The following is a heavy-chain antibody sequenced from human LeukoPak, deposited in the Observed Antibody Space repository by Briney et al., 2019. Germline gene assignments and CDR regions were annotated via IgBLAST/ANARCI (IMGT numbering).Heavy chain of an antibody. CDR2: ISGNGGST. J-gene: IGHJ4*02. D-gene: IGHD4-17*01. CDR1: GFTFSNYA. V-gene: IGHV3-23*01. Sequence: GGSLRLSCAASGFTFSNYAMNWVRQAPGKGLEWVSGISGNGGSTYYADSVKGRFTISRDNSKNTLYVQMNSLRAEDTATYYCALVTTDRPFDYWGQGTLVTVSS. CDR3: ALVTTDRPFDY.